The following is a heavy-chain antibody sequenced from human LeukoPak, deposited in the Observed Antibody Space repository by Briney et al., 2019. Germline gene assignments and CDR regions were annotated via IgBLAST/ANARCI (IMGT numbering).Heavy chain of an antibody. V-gene: IGHV3-23*01. J-gene: IGHJ4*02. CDR2: ISPGGGPT. CDR3: AKDGAWLRFDD. D-gene: IGHD5-12*01. Sequence: GGSLRLSCAGSGFPFSSHGMNWVCQAPGKGLEWVSGISPGGGPTYYADSVKGRSTISRDDSKNTLYLQMKNLRAEDTAVYYCAKDGAWLRFDDWGQGILVTVSS. CDR1: GFPFSSHG.